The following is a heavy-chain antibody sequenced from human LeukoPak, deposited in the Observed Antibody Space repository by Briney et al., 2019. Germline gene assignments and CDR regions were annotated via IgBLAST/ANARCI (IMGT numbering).Heavy chain of an antibody. Sequence: SETLSLTCTVSGGSISSSSYYWGWIRRPPGKGLEWIGSIYYSGSTYYNPSLKSRVTISVDTSKNQFSLKLSSVTAADTAVYYCVGYSSGWFDYWGQGTLVTVSS. CDR2: IYYSGST. V-gene: IGHV4-39*01. D-gene: IGHD6-19*01. J-gene: IGHJ4*02. CDR3: VGYSSGWFDY. CDR1: GGSISSSSYY.